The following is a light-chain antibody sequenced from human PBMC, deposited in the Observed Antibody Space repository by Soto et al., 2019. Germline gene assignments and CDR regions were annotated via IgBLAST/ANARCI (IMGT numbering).Light chain of an antibody. CDR2: GAS. V-gene: IGKV3-20*01. CDR1: QSIGSGS. CDR3: QEYDDSPPWT. J-gene: IGKJ1*01. Sequence: EIVLTQSPGTLSLSPGERAALSCRASQSIGSGSLAWYQQRPGQAPRLLVYGASSRATGVPDRFSGSGSGTDFTLTISRLEPEDVAVYYCQEYDDSPPWTFGQGTKVEIK.